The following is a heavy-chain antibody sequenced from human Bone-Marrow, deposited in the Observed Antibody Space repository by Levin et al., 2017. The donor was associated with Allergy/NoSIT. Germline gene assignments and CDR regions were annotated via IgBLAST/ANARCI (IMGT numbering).Heavy chain of an antibody. V-gene: IGHV4-31*03. CDR1: GGSISSSIYY. Sequence: SETLSLTCTVSGGSISSSIYYWTWIRQHPGKGLEWVGYIYNSGSTYYNPSLESRVTISMDTSKSQFSLKLSSVTAADTAVYYCARDSPDIAVPDDAFDIWGQGTLVTVSS. CDR2: IYNSGST. J-gene: IGHJ3*02. CDR3: ARDSPDIAVPDDAFDI. D-gene: IGHD6-19*01.